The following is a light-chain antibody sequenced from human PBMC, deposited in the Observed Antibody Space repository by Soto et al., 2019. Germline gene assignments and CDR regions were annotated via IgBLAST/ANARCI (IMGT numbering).Light chain of an antibody. CDR3: GTWDNSLSAYFV. Sequence: QSVLTQPPSVSAAPGQKVTISCSGSNSNIGNNYVSWYQHLPGTAPKLLIYQNNKRPSGIPDRFSGSKSGTSATLGITGLQTGDEADYYCGTWDNSLSAYFVFGTGTKVTVL. J-gene: IGLJ1*01. CDR1: NSNIGNNY. V-gene: IGLV1-51*02. CDR2: QNN.